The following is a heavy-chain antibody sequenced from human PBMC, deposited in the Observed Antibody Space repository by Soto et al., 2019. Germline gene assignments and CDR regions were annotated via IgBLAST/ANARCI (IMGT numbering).Heavy chain of an antibody. Sequence: PSQTLSLTCAISGDSVSSNSAAWNWIRQSPSRGLEWLGRTYYRSKWYNDYAVSVKSRITINPDTSKNQFSLQLNSVTPEDTAVYYCARREQWIQLWLPTGGRNWFDPWGQGTLVTVSS. CDR1: GDSVSSNSAA. V-gene: IGHV6-1*01. J-gene: IGHJ5*02. D-gene: IGHD5-18*01. CDR2: TYYRSKWYN. CDR3: ARREQWIQLWLPTGGRNWFDP.